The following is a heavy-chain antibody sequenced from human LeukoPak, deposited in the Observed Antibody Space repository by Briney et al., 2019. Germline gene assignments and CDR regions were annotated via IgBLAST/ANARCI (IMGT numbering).Heavy chain of an antibody. D-gene: IGHD3-22*01. CDR3: ASLSGAYYYDSSGYPPGDY. Sequence: PGRSLRLSCAASGFTFSSYGMHWVRQAPGKGLEWVAVIWYDGSNKYYADSVKGRFTISRDNSKNTLYLQMNSLRAEDTAVYYCASLSGAYYYDSSGYPPGDYWGQGTLATVSS. CDR2: IWYDGSNK. V-gene: IGHV3-33*01. CDR1: GFTFSSYG. J-gene: IGHJ4*02.